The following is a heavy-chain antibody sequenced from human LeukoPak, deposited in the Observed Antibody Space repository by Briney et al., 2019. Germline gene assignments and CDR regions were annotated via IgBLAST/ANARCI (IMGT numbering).Heavy chain of an antibody. D-gene: IGHD2-15*01. J-gene: IGHJ6*03. Sequence: SETLSLTCTVSGGTISSHYWTWIRQSPVKGLEWIGDISNSGSTSYNPSLKSRVTISIDTSKNQFSLKLSSVTAADTAVYYCGRDALVGYFSYYYMDVWGKGTTVTVSS. CDR2: ISNSGST. CDR3: GRDALVGYFSYYYMDV. CDR1: GGTISSHY. V-gene: IGHV4-59*11.